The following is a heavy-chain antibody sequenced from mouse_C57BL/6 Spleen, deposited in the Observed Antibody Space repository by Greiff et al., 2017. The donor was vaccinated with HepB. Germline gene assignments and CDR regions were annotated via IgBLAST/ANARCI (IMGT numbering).Heavy chain of an antibody. Sequence: QVQLQQSGPELVKPGASVKISCKASGYAFSSSWMNWVKQRPGKGLEWIGRIYPGDGDTNYNGKFKGKATLTADKSSSTAYMQLSSLTSEDSAVYFCARSGIYYDYDPWFAYWGQGTLVTVSA. V-gene: IGHV1-82*01. CDR3: ARSGIYYDYDPWFAY. J-gene: IGHJ3*01. CDR2: IYPGDGDT. CDR1: GYAFSSSW. D-gene: IGHD2-4*01.